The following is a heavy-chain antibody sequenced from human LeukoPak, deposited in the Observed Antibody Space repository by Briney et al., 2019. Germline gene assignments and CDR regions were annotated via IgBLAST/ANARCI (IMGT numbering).Heavy chain of an antibody. CDR2: ISHDGSDK. D-gene: IGHD6-19*01. J-gene: IGHJ5*02. Sequence: GGSLRLSCAASGFIFSSYGMHWVRQAPGKGLEWAAVISHDGSDKYYADSVKGRFTISRDNSKNTLYLQMNSLRAEDTAVYYCAKDRLGYSSGWYDHWGQGTLVTVSS. CDR3: AKDRLGYSSGWYDH. V-gene: IGHV3-30*18. CDR1: GFIFSSYG.